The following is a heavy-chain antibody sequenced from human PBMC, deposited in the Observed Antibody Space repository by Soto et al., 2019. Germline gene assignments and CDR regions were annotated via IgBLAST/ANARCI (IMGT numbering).Heavy chain of an antibody. D-gene: IGHD6-13*01. CDR1: GFTFSSYA. V-gene: IGHV3-23*01. J-gene: IGHJ4*02. CDR2: ISGSGGST. CDR3: AKDLDEQLGNEYEY. Sequence: GGSLRLSCAASGFTFSSYAMSWVRQAPGKGLEWVSAISGSGGSTYYADSVKGRFTISRDNSKNTLYLQMNSLRAEDTAVYYCAKDLDEQLGNEYEYWGQGTLVTVSS.